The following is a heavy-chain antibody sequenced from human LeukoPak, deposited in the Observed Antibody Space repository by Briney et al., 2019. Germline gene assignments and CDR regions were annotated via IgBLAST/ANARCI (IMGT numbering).Heavy chain of an antibody. CDR3: ARDGGIVVVPAAQGMDV. CDR2: INPNSGGT. Sequence: GASVKVSCKASGYTFTGYYMHWVRQAPGQGLEWMGWINPNSGGTNYAQKFQGRVTMTRDTSISTAYMELSRLRSDDTAVYYCARDGGIVVVPAAQGMDVWGKGTTVTVSS. CDR1: GYTFTGYY. J-gene: IGHJ6*04. V-gene: IGHV1-2*02. D-gene: IGHD2-2*01.